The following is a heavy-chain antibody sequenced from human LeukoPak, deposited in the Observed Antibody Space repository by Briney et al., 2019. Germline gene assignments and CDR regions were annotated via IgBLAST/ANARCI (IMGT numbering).Heavy chain of an antibody. D-gene: IGHD3-9*01. J-gene: IGHJ3*02. CDR2: IYSSGST. V-gene: IGHV4-39*07. CDR3: ARDLAYYDILTGYYNVKAFDI. Sequence: SETLSLTCAVSGASISSSNYYWGWVRQSPGKGLEWIGNIYSSGSTNYNPSLKSRVTISVDTSKNQFSLKLSSVTAADTAVYYCARDLAYYDILTGYYNVKAFDIWGQGTMVTVSS. CDR1: GASISSSNYY.